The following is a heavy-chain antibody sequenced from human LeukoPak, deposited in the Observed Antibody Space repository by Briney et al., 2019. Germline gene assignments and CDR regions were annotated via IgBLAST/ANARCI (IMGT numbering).Heavy chain of an antibody. D-gene: IGHD3-22*01. Sequence: SETLSLTCTVSGGSISSSSYYWGWIRQPPGKGLEWIGSIYYSGSTYYNPSLKSRVTISVDTSKNQFSLKLSSVTAADTAVYYCARGNYYDSSGCSELDYWGQGTLVTVSS. CDR3: ARGNYYDSSGCSELDY. V-gene: IGHV4-39*07. CDR2: IYYSGST. J-gene: IGHJ4*02. CDR1: GGSISSSSYY.